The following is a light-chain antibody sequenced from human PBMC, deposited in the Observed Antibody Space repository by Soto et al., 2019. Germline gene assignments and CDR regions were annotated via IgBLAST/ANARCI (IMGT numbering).Light chain of an antibody. CDR3: CSYAGSYTLV. V-gene: IGLV2-11*01. CDR1: SSDVGGYNY. CDR2: DVS. Sequence: QSALTQPRSVSGSPGQSVTISCTGTSSDVGGYNYVSWYQQHPGKAPKLMIYDVSKRPSGVPDRFSGSKSGNTACLTISGLQAEDEADYYCCSYAGSYTLVFGGGTKLTVL. J-gene: IGLJ2*01.